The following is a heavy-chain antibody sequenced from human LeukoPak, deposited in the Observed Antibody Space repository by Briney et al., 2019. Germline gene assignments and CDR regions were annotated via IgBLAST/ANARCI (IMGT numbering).Heavy chain of an antibody. Sequence: GGSLRLSXAASGFIFSSYGMHWVRQAPGKGLEWVAVIWYNGSKKYYADSVKGRFTISRDSSKNTLYLQMNSLRAEDTAVYYCARDKFRFDNWGQGTLVTVSS. J-gene: IGHJ4*02. D-gene: IGHD3-10*01. CDR1: GFIFSSYG. CDR3: ARDKFRFDN. V-gene: IGHV3-33*01. CDR2: IWYNGSKK.